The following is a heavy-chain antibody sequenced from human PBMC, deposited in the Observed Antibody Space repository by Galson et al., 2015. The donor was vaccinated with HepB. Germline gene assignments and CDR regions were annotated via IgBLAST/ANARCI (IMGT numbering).Heavy chain of an antibody. CDR3: ARLPAKSTWTRQGYYFDY. V-gene: IGHV4-39*01. Sequence: GWVRQPPGKELQWIGTVHYTGSTYYNPSLLSRVTISIDTSRNQFSLNLNSVAATDTALYYCARLPAKSTWTRQGYYFDYWGQGTLVTVSS. D-gene: IGHD2-15*01. J-gene: IGHJ4*02. CDR2: VHYTGST.